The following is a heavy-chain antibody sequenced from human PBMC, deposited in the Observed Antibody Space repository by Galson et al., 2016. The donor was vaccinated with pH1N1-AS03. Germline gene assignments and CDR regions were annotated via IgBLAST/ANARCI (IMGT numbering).Heavy chain of an antibody. CDR2: INPSDGNT. V-gene: IGHV1-46*01. Sequence: SVKVSCKASGYTFTSYYIHWVRQAPGQGREWMGIINPSDGNTNYAQRFQGRVTMTRDTPTSTVYMELSSMRSDAPAVYYCARVSAGLTGYYYAMDVWGQGTTVTVSS. CDR1: GYTFTSYY. J-gene: IGHJ6*02. D-gene: IGHD4/OR15-4a*01. CDR3: ARVSAGLTGYYYAMDV.